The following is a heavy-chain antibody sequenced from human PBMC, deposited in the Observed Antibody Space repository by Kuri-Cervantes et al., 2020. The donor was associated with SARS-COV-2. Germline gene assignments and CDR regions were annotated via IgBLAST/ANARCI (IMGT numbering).Heavy chain of an antibody. CDR1: GYTFTSYG. Sequence: SVKVSCKASGYTFTSYGISWVRQAPGQGLEWMGGIIPIFGTANYAQKFQGRVTITMDESTSTAYMELSSLRYEDTAVYYCARERDYYGSGYIWGQGTTVTVSS. CDR3: ARERDYYGSGYI. V-gene: IGHV1-69*05. CDR2: IIPIFGTA. D-gene: IGHD3-10*01. J-gene: IGHJ3*02.